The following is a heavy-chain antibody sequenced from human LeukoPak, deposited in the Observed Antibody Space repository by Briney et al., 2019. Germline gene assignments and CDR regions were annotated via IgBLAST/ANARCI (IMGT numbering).Heavy chain of an antibody. CDR2: ISSSSSYI. V-gene: IGHV3-21*01. D-gene: IGHD2-2*01. J-gene: IGHJ5*02. CDR1: GFTFSSYS. Sequence: PGGSLRLSCAASGFTFSSYSMNWARQAPGKGLEWVSSISSSSSYIYYADSVKGRFTISRDNAKNSLYLQMNSLRAEDTAVYYCARDSIVVVPWYVGALNWFDPWGQGTLVTVSS. CDR3: ARDSIVVVPWYVGALNWFDP.